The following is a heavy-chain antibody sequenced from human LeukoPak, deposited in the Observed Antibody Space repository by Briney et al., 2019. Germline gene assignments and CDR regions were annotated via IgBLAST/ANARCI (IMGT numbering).Heavy chain of an antibody. V-gene: IGHV3-9*01. J-gene: IGHJ5*02. Sequence: GGSLRLSCAASGFTFDDYAMHWVRQAPGKGLEWVSGISWNSGSIGYADSVKGRFTISRDNAKNSLYLQMNSLRAEDTALYYCAKFGSGSYYNGGYNWFDPWGPGTLVTASS. D-gene: IGHD3-10*01. CDR3: AKFGSGSYYNGGYNWFDP. CDR2: ISWNSGSI. CDR1: GFTFDDYA.